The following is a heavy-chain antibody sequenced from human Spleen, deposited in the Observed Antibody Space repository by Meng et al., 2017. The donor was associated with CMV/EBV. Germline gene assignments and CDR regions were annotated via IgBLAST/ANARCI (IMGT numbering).Heavy chain of an antibody. J-gene: IGHJ4*02. CDR3: ARDVKLRFLEWLLNY. V-gene: IGHV1-18*01. CDR1: GYTFTSYD. D-gene: IGHD3-3*01. CDR2: ISAYNGNT. Sequence: SGYTFTSYDISWVRQAPGQGLEWMGWISAYNGNTNYAQKLQGRVTMTTDTSTSTAYMELRSLRSDDTAVYYCARDVKLRFLEWLLNYWGQGTLVTVSS.